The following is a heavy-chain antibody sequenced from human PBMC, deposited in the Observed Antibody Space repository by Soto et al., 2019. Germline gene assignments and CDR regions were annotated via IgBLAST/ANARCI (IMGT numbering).Heavy chain of an antibody. J-gene: IGHJ4*02. CDR2: INHSGST. Sequence: SETLSLTGAVYGGSFSGYYWSWIRQPPGKGLEWIGEINHSGSTNYNPSLKSRVTISVDTSKNQFSLKLSSVTAADTAVYYCARGRRRGYDFWSGYSARFYFDYWGQGTLVTVSS. V-gene: IGHV4-34*01. CDR3: ARGRRRGYDFWSGYSARFYFDY. D-gene: IGHD3-3*01. CDR1: GGSFSGYY.